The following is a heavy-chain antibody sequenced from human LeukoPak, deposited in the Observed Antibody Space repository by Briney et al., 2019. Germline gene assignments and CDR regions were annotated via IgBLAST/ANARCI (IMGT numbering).Heavy chain of an antibody. D-gene: IGHD2-2*01. V-gene: IGHV3-48*01. Sequence: GGSLRLSCAASGFTFSSYSMNWVRQAPGKGLEWVSYISSSSSTIYYADSVKGRFTISRDNAKNSLYLQMNSLRAEDTAVYYCARDEIVVVPAQKYYMDVWGKGTTVTVSS. CDR2: ISSSSSTI. CDR1: GFTFSSYS. CDR3: ARDEIVVVPAQKYYMDV. J-gene: IGHJ6*03.